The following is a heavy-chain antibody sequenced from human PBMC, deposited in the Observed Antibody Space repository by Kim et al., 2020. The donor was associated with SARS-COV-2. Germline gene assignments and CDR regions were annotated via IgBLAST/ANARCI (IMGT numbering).Heavy chain of an antibody. CDR3: ARSSYYDILTGYYPSVDV. J-gene: IGHJ6*02. Sequence: SETLSLTCTVSGGSISSGGYYWSWIRQHPGKGLEWIGYIYYSGSTYYNPSLKSRVTISVDTSKNQFSLKLSSVTAADTAVYYCARSSYYDILTGYYPSVDVWGQGTTVTVSS. V-gene: IGHV4-31*03. D-gene: IGHD3-9*01. CDR2: IYYSGST. CDR1: GGSISSGGYY.